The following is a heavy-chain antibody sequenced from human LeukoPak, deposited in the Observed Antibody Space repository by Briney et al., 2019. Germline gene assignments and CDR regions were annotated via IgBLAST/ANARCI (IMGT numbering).Heavy chain of an antibody. CDR2: IWYDGSNK. V-gene: IGHV3-33*01. CDR1: GFTFSSYG. Sequence: GGSLRLSCAASGFTFSSYGMHWVRQAPGKGLEWVAVIWYDGSNKYYADSVKGRFTISRDNSKNTLYLQMNSLRAEDTAVYYCARGRLAARPDWFDPWGQGTLVTVSS. J-gene: IGHJ5*02. CDR3: ARGRLAARPDWFDP. D-gene: IGHD6-6*01.